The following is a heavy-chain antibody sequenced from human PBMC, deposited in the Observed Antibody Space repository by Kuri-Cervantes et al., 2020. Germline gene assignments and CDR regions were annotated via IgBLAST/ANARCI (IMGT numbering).Heavy chain of an antibody. CDR1: GGTFSSYA. V-gene: IGHV1-69*05. Sequence: SVKVSCKASGGTFSSYAISWVRQAPGQGLEWMGGIIPIFGTANYAQKLQGRVTMTTDTSTSTAYMELRSLRSDDTAVYYCARDAYSSGWYDAFDIWGQGAMVTVSS. CDR3: ARDAYSSGWYDAFDI. J-gene: IGHJ3*02. CDR2: IIPIFGTA. D-gene: IGHD6-19*01.